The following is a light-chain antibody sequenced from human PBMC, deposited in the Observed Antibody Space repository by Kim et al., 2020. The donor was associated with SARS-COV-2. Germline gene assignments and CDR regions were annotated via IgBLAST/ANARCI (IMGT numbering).Light chain of an antibody. Sequence: DIQMTQSPSTLSASVGGTVTITCRASQSITSWLAWYQQKPGKAPNLLIYKTSTLESGVPSRFSGSGSGTEFTLTISSLQPDDFATYYCQQYNSYSGTFGQGTKVDIK. CDR2: KTS. V-gene: IGKV1-5*03. CDR3: QQYNSYSGT. J-gene: IGKJ1*01. CDR1: QSITSW.